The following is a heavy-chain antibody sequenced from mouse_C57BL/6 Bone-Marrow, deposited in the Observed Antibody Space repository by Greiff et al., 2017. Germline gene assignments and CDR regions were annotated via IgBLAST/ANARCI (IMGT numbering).Heavy chain of an antibody. V-gene: IGHV1-69*01. D-gene: IGHD2-4*01. CDR1: GYTFTSYW. J-gene: IGHJ2*01. CDR2: IDPSDSYT. CDR3: ARGGMITTGYYFDY. Sequence: VQLQQPGAELVMPGASVKLSCKASGYTFTSYWMHWVKQRPGQGLEWIGEIDPSDSYTNYNQKFKGKSTLTVDKSSSTAYMQLSSLTSEDSAVYYCARGGMITTGYYFDYWGQGTTLTVSS.